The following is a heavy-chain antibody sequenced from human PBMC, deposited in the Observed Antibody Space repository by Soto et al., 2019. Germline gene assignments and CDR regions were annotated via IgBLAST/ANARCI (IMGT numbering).Heavy chain of an antibody. V-gene: IGHV3-30-3*01. CDR2: ISYDGSNK. D-gene: IGHD6-6*01. Sequence: PGGSLRLSCAASGFTFSSYSMHWVRQGPGKGLECVAVISYDGSNKYYADSVKGRFTISRDNSKNTLYLQMNSLRAEDTAVYYCARVKVPRGDLVQWFEPWGQGT. J-gene: IGHJ5*02. CDR3: ARVKVPRGDLVQWFEP. CDR1: GFTFSSYS.